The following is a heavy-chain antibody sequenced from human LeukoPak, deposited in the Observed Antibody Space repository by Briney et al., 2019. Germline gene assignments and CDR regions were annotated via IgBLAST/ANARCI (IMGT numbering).Heavy chain of an antibody. CDR1: GYTFTSYY. CDR2: INPNSGGT. V-gene: IGHV1-2*02. J-gene: IGHJ6*02. D-gene: IGHD6-13*01. CDR3: ARDNPPMGAAASPSVMDV. Sequence: GASVKVSCKASGYTFTSYYLHWVRQAPGQGHEWMGWINPNSGGTGYAQKFQGRVTMTRDTSISTAYMELSSLRSEDTAVYYCARDNPPMGAAASPSVMDVWGQGTTVTVSS.